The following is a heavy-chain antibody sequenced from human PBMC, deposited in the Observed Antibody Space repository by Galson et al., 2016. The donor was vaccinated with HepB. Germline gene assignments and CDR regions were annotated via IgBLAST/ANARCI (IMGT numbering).Heavy chain of an antibody. CDR3: VAGYYGSGSYYF. CDR1: GGSSSGYY. Sequence: SETLSLTCAVSGGSSSGYYWSWIRQPPGKGLEWIGEINHSGSTNYNPSLKSRVTISVDPSKSHFSLKLSTVIAADTAVYYCVAGYYGSGSYYFWGQGTLVTVSS. CDR2: INHSGST. J-gene: IGHJ4*02. V-gene: IGHV4-34*01. D-gene: IGHD3-10*01.